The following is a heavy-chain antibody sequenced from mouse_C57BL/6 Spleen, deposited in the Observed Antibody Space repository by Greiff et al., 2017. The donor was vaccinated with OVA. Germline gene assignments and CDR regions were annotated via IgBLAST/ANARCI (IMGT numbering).Heavy chain of an antibody. CDR1: GYTFTSYW. V-gene: IGHV1-55*01. CDR2: IYPGSGST. J-gene: IGHJ3*01. Sequence: QVQLQQPGAELVKPGASVKMSCKASGYTFTSYWITWVKQRPGQGLEWIGDIYPGSGSTNYNEKFKSKATLTVDTSSSTAYMQLSSLTSEDSAVYYCARLPHDYGSSSAWFAYWGQGTLVTVSA. D-gene: IGHD1-1*01. CDR3: ARLPHDYGSSSAWFAY.